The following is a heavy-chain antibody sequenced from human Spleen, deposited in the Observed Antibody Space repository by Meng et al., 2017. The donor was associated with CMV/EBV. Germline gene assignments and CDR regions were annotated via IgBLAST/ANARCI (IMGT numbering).Heavy chain of an antibody. V-gene: IGHV3-21*01. CDR2: ISSSSSSI. CDR1: GFTFSSYS. D-gene: IGHD3-10*01. J-gene: IGHJ4*02. CDR3: ARGESGLSGDY. Sequence: SWEASGFTFSSYSMNWVRQAPGKGLEWVSSISSSSSSIYYADSVKGRFTISRDNAKNSLYLQMNSLRAEDTAVYYCARGESGLSGDYWGQGTLVTVSS.